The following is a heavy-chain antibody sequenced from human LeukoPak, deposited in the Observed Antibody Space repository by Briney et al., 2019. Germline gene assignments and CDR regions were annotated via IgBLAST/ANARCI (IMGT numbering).Heavy chain of an antibody. CDR3: AKTRRVAAAGTVNY. CDR1: GFPFSSYA. CDR2: ISGSGGDT. D-gene: IGHD6-13*01. V-gene: IGHV3-23*01. J-gene: IGHJ4*02. Sequence: PGGSLRLSCAASGFPFSSYAMSWVRQAPGKGLGWVSAISGSGGDTNYADSVKGRFTISRDNSKNTLYLQMNSLRAADTAVYYCAKTRRVAAAGTVNYWGQGTLVTVSS.